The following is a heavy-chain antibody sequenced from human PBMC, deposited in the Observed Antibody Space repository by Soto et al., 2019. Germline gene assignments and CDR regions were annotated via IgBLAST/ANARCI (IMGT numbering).Heavy chain of an antibody. CDR2: IYYSGST. CDR3: ARVSAGYWYFDL. D-gene: IGHD6-19*01. J-gene: IGHJ2*01. CDR1: GGSISSYY. Sequence: QVQLQESGPGLVKPSETLSLTCTVSGGSISSYYWSWIRQPPGKGLEWIGYIYYSGSTNYNPSLKGRVXXXVXXSTHQFSLKLSSVTAADTAVYYWARVSAGYWYFDLWGRGTLVTVSS. V-gene: IGHV4-59*01.